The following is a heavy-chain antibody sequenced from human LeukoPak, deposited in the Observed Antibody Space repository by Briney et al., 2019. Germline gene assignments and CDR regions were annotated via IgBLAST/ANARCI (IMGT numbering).Heavy chain of an antibody. CDR3: ATDQGTYYYDSSGYSLDY. V-gene: IGHV1-24*01. CDR1: GYTFTSYG. D-gene: IGHD3-22*01. Sequence: GASVKVSCKASGYTFTSYGISWVRQAPGQGLEWMGGFDPEDGETIYAQKLQGRVTMTEDTSTDTAYMELSSLRSEDTAVYYCATDQGTYYYDSSGYSLDYWGQGTLVTVSS. J-gene: IGHJ4*02. CDR2: FDPEDGET.